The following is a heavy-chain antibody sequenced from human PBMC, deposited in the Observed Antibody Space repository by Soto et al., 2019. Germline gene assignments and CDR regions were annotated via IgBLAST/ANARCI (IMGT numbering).Heavy chain of an antibody. CDR1: GFAFSNFG. Sequence: QLVESGGGVVQPGRSLRLSCAASGFAFSNFGLHWVRQAPGKGLEWVEIIWYEGENKYYXXNVKGRFTISRDNSRSTXXXXXXXXXXXXXXXXXXARESPTLYAMDVWGQGTTVTVSS. V-gene: IGHV3-33*01. J-gene: IGHJ6*02. CDR3: ARESPTLYAMDV. D-gene: IGHD2-8*01. CDR2: IWYEGENK.